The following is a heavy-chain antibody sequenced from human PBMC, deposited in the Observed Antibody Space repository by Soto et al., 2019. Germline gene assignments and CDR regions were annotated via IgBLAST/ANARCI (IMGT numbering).Heavy chain of an antibody. V-gene: IGHV3-30*18. CDR2: ISYDGSNK. CDR1: GFTFSSYG. D-gene: IGHD1-26*01. CDR3: AKDGQTWELLLDY. Sequence: GGSLRLSCAASGFTFSSYGMHWVRQAPGKGLEWVAVISYDGSNKYYADSVKGRFTISRDNSKNTLYLQMNSLRAEDTAVYYCAKDGQTWELLLDYWGQGTLVTVSS. J-gene: IGHJ4*02.